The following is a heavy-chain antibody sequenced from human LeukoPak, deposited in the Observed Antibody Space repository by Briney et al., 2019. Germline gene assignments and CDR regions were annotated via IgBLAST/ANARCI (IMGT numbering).Heavy chain of an antibody. CDR3: ARDHIRDYYGSGSVAYFGY. J-gene: IGHJ4*02. D-gene: IGHD3-10*01. CDR1: GFTFSTYT. Sequence: GGSLRLSCEASGFTFSTYTMNWVRQAPGKGLEWVSSISGSGSYIYYADSVKGRFTISRDNAKNSLYLQMNSLRAEDTAVYYCARDHIRDYYGSGSVAYFGYWGQGALVTVSS. CDR2: ISGSGSYI. V-gene: IGHV3-21*01.